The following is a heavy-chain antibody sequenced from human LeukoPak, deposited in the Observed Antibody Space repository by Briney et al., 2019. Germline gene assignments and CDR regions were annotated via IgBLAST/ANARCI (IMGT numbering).Heavy chain of an antibody. Sequence: SETLSLTCTVSGASMNSHYWSWIRQPPGKGLEWIGYIYYSGSTNYSPSLSSRVSISVDTSKNQISLKLSSLTATDTAVYYCARGRGNWNDGRYWFDPWGQGTLVTVSS. V-gene: IGHV4-59*08. CDR1: GASMNSHY. CDR3: ARGRGNWNDGRYWFDP. CDR2: IYYSGST. J-gene: IGHJ5*02. D-gene: IGHD1-1*01.